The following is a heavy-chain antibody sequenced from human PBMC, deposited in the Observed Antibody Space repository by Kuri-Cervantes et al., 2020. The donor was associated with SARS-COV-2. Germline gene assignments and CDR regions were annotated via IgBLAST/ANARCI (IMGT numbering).Heavy chain of an antibody. CDR3: ARDQTYYYDSSGYPGDY. J-gene: IGHJ4*02. D-gene: IGHD3-22*01. Sequence: GGSLRLSCAASGFTFSSYAMSWVRQAPGKGLEWVSAISGSGGSTYYADSVRGRFTISRDNAKNSLYLQMNSLRDEDTAVYYCARDQTYYYDSSGYPGDYWGQGTLVTVSS. CDR1: GFTFSSYA. V-gene: IGHV3-23*01. CDR2: ISGSGGST.